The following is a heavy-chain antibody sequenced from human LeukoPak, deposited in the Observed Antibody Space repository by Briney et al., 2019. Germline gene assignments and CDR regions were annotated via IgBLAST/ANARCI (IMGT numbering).Heavy chain of an antibody. Sequence: PGGSLRLSCAASGFTFSSYWMSWVRQAPGKGLEWVANIKQDGSEKYYVDSVKGRFTISRDNAKNSLYLQMNSLRAEDTAVYYCARAREPWYSGSSLNPPEYFQHWGQGTLVTVSS. CDR1: GFTFSSYW. CDR2: IKQDGSEK. V-gene: IGHV3-7*01. D-gene: IGHD1-26*01. CDR3: ARAREPWYSGSSLNPPEYFQH. J-gene: IGHJ1*01.